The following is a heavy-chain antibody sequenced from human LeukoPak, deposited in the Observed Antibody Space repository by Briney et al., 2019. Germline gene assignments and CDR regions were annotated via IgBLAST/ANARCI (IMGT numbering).Heavy chain of an antibody. CDR2: IYPGDSDT. Sequence: PGESLKISCQGSGYRFTNYWIAWVRQMPGKGLEYMGIIYPGDSDTRYSPSFQGQVTISVDKSISTAYLQWSSLKASDTAMFYCARRSETYYYFDYWGQGTLVTVSS. J-gene: IGHJ4*02. CDR3: ARRSETYYYFDY. CDR1: GYRFTNYW. V-gene: IGHV5-51*01. D-gene: IGHD1-26*01.